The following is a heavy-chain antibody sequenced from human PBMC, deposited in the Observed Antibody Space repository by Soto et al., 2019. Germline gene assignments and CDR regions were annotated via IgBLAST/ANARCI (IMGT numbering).Heavy chain of an antibody. J-gene: IGHJ6*02. CDR2: IIPIFDTT. CDR1: GGTFSSYA. V-gene: IGHV1-69*13. Sequence: GASVKVSCKASGGTFSSYAFSWVRQAPGQGLEWMGGIIPIFDTTSYAQQFQGRLTITADESTSTAYMELSSLRSDDTAVYYCASGHCSKGVCYTVAGGDVWGQGTTVTVSS. D-gene: IGHD2-8*01. CDR3: ASGHCSKGVCYTVAGGDV.